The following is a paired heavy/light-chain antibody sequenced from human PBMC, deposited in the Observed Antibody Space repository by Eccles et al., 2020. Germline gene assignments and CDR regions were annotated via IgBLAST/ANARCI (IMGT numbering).Light chain of an antibody. CDR3: QQYNNWPPLT. J-gene: IGKJ4*01. V-gene: IGKV3-15*01. CDR2: GSS. CDR1: QSVSSN. Sequence: EIVMTQSPATLSVSSGERATLSCRASQSVSSNLAWYQQKPGQAPRLLIYGSSTRATGIPARFSGSGSGTEFTLTISSLQSEDFAVYYCQQYNNWPPLTFGGGTKVEIK.
Heavy chain of an antibody. Sequence: QVQLQESGPGLVKPSETLSLTCTVSGYSISSGYYWGWIRQPPGKGLEWIGSIYHSGSTYYNPSLKSRVTISVDTSKNQFSLKLSSVTAADTAVYYCARDEGGIGDFDYWGQGTLVTVSS. CDR2: IYHSGST. J-gene: IGHJ4*02. CDR3: ARDEGGIGDFDY. V-gene: IGHV4-38-2*02. CDR1: GYSISSGYY. D-gene: IGHD3-16*01.